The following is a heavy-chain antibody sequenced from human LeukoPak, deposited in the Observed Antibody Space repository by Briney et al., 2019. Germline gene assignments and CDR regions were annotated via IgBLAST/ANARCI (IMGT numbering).Heavy chain of an antibody. CDR1: GYSISSGYY. V-gene: IGHV4-38-2*02. Sequence: PSETLSLTCTVSGYSISSGYYWGWIRQPPGKGLEWIGSIYHSGSTYYNPSLKSRVTISVDTSKNQFSLKLSSVTAADTAVYYCAREGPRITMIVVVIGWFDPWGQGTLVTVSS. J-gene: IGHJ5*02. CDR2: IYHSGST. D-gene: IGHD3-22*01. CDR3: AREGPRITMIVVVIGWFDP.